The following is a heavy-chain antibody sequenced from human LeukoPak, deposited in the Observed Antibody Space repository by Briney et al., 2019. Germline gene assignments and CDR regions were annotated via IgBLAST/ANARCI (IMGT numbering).Heavy chain of an antibody. V-gene: IGHV4-39*01. CDR1: GGSISSSSYY. CDR3: ARQRGLWFGEFPSFFDY. D-gene: IGHD3-10*01. J-gene: IGHJ4*02. CDR2: IYYSGST. Sequence: PETLSLTCTVSGGSISSSSYYWGWIRQPPGKGLEWIGSIYYSGSTYYNPSLKSRVTISVDTSKNQFSLKLSSVTAADTAVYYCARQRGLWFGEFPSFFDYWGQGTLVTVSS.